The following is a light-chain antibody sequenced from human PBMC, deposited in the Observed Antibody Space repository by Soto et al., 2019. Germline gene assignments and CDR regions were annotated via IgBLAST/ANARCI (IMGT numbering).Light chain of an antibody. J-gene: IGKJ1*01. CDR2: DAS. V-gene: IGKV1-8*01. CDR1: QDISRY. Sequence: AIRMTKSPSSVSVSTGDRVTITCRASQDISRYLAWYQQRPGKAHKLLIYDASSLESGVPSRFSGSGSGTEFTLTISSLQPDDFATYYCQQYNSYSWKFGQGTKV. CDR3: QQYNSYSWK.